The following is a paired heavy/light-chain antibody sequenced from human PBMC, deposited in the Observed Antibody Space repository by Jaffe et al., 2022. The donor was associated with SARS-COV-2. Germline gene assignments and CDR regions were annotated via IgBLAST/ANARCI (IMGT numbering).Light chain of an antibody. Sequence: QSALTQPRSVSGSPGQSVTISCTGTSSDVGAYKYVSWYQHHPGKVPKLMIYDVTKRPSGVPDRFSGSKSGNTASLTISGLQAEDEADYYCCSYAGSYGLFGGGTKLTVL. V-gene: IGLV2-11*01. CDR1: SSDVGAYKY. J-gene: IGLJ3*02. CDR3: CSYAGSYGL. CDR2: DVT.
Heavy chain of an antibody. D-gene: IGHD5-18*01. CDR2: MSGSGGNT. V-gene: IGHV3-23*01. J-gene: IGHJ4*02. CDR1: GFTFSSYG. Sequence: EVQLLESGGGLIEPGGSLTLSCAASGFTFSSYGMSWVRQAPGKGLEWVSVMSGSGGNTYYAESVKGRFTISRDNSKNTLYLQMNSLRAEDTAVYYCAKDGYNYGYFHYFDYWGQGTLVTVSS. CDR3: AKDGYNYGYFHYFDY.